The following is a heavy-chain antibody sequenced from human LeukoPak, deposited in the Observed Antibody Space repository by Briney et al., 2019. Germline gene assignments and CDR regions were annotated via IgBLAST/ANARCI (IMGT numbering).Heavy chain of an antibody. V-gene: IGHV5-51*01. CDR3: ARRQGCSSTSCPPDS. D-gene: IGHD2-2*01. J-gene: IGHJ4*02. Sequence: PGESLKISCRGSGYSFTTYWIGWVRQLPGKGREWMGIIYPGDSDTRYSPSFQGQVTMSADKSINTAYLQWSSLKASDTAMYYCARRQGCSSTSCPPDSWGQGTLVTVSS. CDR2: IYPGDSDT. CDR1: GYSFTTYW.